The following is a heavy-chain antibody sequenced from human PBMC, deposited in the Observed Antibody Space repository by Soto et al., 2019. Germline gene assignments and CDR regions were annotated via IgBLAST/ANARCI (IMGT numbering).Heavy chain of an antibody. D-gene: IGHD4-17*01. CDR3: ARPIGVTYNPGDYNY. J-gene: IGHJ4*01. CDR1: GFSFITYF. Sequence: GSLRPACPPSGFSFITYFMSWVRHAPRDWREWVSSLIANVAKIFYTNSVQGRFTISRDNCKKTLFLEMNSLRAEDTALYYCARPIGVTYNPGDYNYWGQGTTVTVSS. CDR2: LIANVAKI. V-gene: IGHV3-23*01.